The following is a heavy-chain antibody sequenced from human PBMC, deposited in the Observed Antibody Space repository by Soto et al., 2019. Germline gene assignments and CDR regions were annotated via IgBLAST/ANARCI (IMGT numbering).Heavy chain of an antibody. D-gene: IGHD5-18*01. CDR2: IKTKTESGTT. J-gene: IGHJ1*01. CDR3: ATDPSNPYREHSYFEH. V-gene: IGHV3-15*01. Sequence: WGSLRLSCAASGFTFSRVWMSWVRQAPGKGPEWVGRIKTKTESGTTEYGAPVKGRFIISRDDSKNILYLQMNSLTIEDTAVYYCATDPSNPYREHSYFEHLGQKTLLTDSS. CDR1: GFTFSRVW.